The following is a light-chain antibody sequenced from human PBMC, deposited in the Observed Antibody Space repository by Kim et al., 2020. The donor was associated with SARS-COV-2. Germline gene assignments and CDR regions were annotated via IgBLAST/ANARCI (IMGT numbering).Light chain of an antibody. Sequence: DIQMTQSPSTLSASVGDRVTITCRASQSISSWLAWYQQKPGKAPNLLIYKASSLQSGVPSRFSGSASGTEFTLTISCLQPDDFSTYYCKQYHSYPYTFGKGTKLEI. CDR1: QSISSW. V-gene: IGKV1-5*03. CDR3: KQYHSYPYT. J-gene: IGKJ2*01. CDR2: KAS.